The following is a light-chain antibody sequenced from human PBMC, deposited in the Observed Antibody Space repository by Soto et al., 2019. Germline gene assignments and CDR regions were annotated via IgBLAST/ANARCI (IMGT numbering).Light chain of an antibody. V-gene: IGKV1-5*01. CDR3: QEYNSDGPYT. CDR1: QPINKW. Sequence: DIQLTQSPSTLAASVGDRVTMTCRASQPINKWLAWYQQKQGKAPDLLISDASTLESGVPSRFRGSGSGTEFTLIISSLQTEDVVAYYCQEYNSDGPYTFGPGTKLEIK. CDR2: DAS. J-gene: IGKJ2*01.